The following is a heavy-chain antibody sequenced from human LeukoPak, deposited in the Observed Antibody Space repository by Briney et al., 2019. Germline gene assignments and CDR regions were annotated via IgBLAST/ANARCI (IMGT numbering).Heavy chain of an antibody. CDR2: ISYIGST. D-gene: IGHD4-17*01. Sequence: SETLSLTCTVSGGSISSHYWSWIRQPPGKGLEWIGYISYIGSTNYNPSLKSRVTISVDTSKNQFSLKLSSVTATDAAVYFCARDPTTVTKGLDIWGQGTMVTVSS. J-gene: IGHJ3*02. CDR1: GGSISSHY. V-gene: IGHV4-59*11. CDR3: ARDPTTVTKGLDI.